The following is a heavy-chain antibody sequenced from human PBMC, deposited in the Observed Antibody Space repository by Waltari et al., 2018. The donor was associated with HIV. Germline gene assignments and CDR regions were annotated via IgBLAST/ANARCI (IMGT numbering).Heavy chain of an antibody. D-gene: IGHD5-12*01. Sequence: QVHLEESGPGLVKPSETLSLTCTVSGGSIRNYYWSWIRQPPGKRLEWIGYIFYSGSTNYNPSLKSRVTISVDTSKNQFSLKLTSVTAADTAVYYCARGETDGYFYYFDSWGQGTLVTVSS. CDR3: ARGETDGYFYYFDS. J-gene: IGHJ4*02. CDR1: GGSIRNYY. V-gene: IGHV4-59*01. CDR2: IFYSGST.